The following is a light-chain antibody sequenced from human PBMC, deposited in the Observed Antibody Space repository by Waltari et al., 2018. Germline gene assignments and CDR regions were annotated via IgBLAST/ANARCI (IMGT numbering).Light chain of an antibody. J-gene: IGLJ2*01. CDR2: DIN. Sequence: QSALTQPASVSGSTGQSITISCTGINSDIGGYNFVSWYQQHPGKAPKLMIYDINKRPQGVSTRFYPPKSCKTASLTISALQAEYEANYYCSSYTTSSTLVFGGGTKVTVL. CDR3: SSYTTSSTLV. CDR1: NSDIGGYNF. V-gene: IGLV2-14*03.